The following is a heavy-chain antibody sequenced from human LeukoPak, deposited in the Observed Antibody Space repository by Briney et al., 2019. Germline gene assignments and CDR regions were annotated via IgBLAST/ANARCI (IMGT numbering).Heavy chain of an antibody. Sequence: GGSLRLSCAASGFTFTAAWMSWVRQAPGKGLEWVGRIESKSDGGTTYYAAPVKGRFTISRDDLKNTLYLQMNSLKTEDTAVYFCTLDDVGLAPDYWGQGTLVAVSS. V-gene: IGHV3-15*04. J-gene: IGHJ4*02. CDR2: IESKSDGGTT. CDR3: TLDDVGLAPDY. CDR1: GFTFTAAW. D-gene: IGHD3-16*01.